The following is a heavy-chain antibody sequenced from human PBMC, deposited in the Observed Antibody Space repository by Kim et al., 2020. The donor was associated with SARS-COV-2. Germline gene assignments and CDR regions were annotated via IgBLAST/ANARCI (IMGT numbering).Heavy chain of an antibody. CDR3: ARGDCSSTSCYSDFDY. D-gene: IGHD2-2*01. J-gene: IGHJ4*02. CDR2: IIPIFGTA. CDR1: GGTFSSYA. Sequence: SVKVSCKASGGTFSSYAISWVRQAPGQGLEWMGGIIPIFGTANYAQKFQGRVTITADESTSTAYMELSSLRSEDTAVYYCARGDCSSTSCYSDFDYWGQGTLVTVSS. V-gene: IGHV1-69*13.